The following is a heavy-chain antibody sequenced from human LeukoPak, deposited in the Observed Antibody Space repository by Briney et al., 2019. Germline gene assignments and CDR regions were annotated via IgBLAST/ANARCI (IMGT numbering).Heavy chain of an antibody. V-gene: IGHV3-23*01. CDR1: GFTFSSYS. CDR2: ISGSGGST. J-gene: IGHJ4*02. D-gene: IGHD6-19*01. CDR3: AKGGAVAGSFDY. Sequence: GGSLRLSCAASGFTFSSYSMNWVRQAPGKGLEWVSSISGSGGSTYYADSVKGRFTISRDNSKNTLYLQMNSLRAEDTAVYYCAKGGAVAGSFDYWGQGTLVTVSS.